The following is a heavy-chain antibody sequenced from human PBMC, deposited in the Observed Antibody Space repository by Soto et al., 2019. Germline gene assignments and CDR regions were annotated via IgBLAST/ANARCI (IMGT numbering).Heavy chain of an antibody. CDR3: ARSTYYYDSGSYFHYFDY. D-gene: IGHD3-10*01. Sequence: QVQLQESGPGLVKPSGTLSLTCAVSGDSISSSNWWSWVRQPPGKGLEWIGEIYHSGSTNYNASLKSRVTISVDKSKNQFSLKLSSVTAADTAVYYCARSTYYYDSGSYFHYFDYWGQGTLVTVSS. V-gene: IGHV4-4*02. CDR2: IYHSGST. CDR1: GDSISSSNW. J-gene: IGHJ4*02.